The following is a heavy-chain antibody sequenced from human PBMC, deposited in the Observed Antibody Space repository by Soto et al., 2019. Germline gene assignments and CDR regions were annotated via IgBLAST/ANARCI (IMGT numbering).Heavy chain of an antibody. D-gene: IGHD4-17*01. Sequence: QVQLVQSGAEVKKPGSSVKVSCKASGGTFSSYAISWVRQAPGQGLEWMGGIIPIFGTANYAQKFQGRVTITADEATSTAYMELSSLRSEDTAVYYCATERGHVDYGDYGWDYWGQGTLVTVSS. CDR3: ATERGHVDYGDYGWDY. J-gene: IGHJ4*02. CDR1: GGTFSSYA. CDR2: IIPIFGTA. V-gene: IGHV1-69*12.